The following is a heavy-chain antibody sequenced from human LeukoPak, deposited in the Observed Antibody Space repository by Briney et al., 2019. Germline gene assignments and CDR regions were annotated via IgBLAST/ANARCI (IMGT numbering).Heavy chain of an antibody. V-gene: IGHV4-34*01. CDR2: INHSGST. CDR3: ARAGDYGDYVGWFDP. J-gene: IGHJ5*02. CDR1: GGSFSGYY. Sequence: KTSETLSLTCAVYGGSFSGYYWSWIRQPPGKGLEWIGEINHSGSTNYNPSLKSRVTISVDTSKKQFSLKLTSVTAADTAVYYCARAGDYGDYVGWFDPWGQGTLVTVSS. D-gene: IGHD4-17*01.